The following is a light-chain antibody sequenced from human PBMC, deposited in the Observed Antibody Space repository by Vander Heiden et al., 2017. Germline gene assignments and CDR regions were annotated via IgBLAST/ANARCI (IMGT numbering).Light chain of an antibody. CDR2: EVS. CDR3: SSYTSSSTLGV. Sequence: QSALTQPASVSGSPGPPITISCTGTSSDVGGYNYVSWYQQHPGKAPKLMIYEVSNQPSGVSNRFSGSKSGNTASLTISGLQAEDEADYYCSSYTSSSTLGVFGTGTKVTVL. V-gene: IGLV2-14*01. CDR1: SSDVGGYNY. J-gene: IGLJ1*01.